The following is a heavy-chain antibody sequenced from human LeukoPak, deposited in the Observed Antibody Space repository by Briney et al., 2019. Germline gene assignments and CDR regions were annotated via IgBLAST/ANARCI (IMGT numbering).Heavy chain of an antibody. CDR3: ATLLYYYYYMDV. CDR2: MNPNSGNT. J-gene: IGHJ6*03. CDR1: GYTFTSYD. V-gene: IGHV1-8*01. Sequence: ASVKVSCKASGYTFTSYDINWVRQATGQGLEWMGWMNPNSGNTGYAQKFQGRVTMTRNTSISTAYMELSSLRSEDTAVYYCATLLYYYYYMDVWGKGTTVTVSS.